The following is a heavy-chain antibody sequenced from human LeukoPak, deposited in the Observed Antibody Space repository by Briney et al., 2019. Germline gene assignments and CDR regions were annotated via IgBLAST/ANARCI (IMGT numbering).Heavy chain of an antibody. J-gene: IGHJ3*02. CDR2: IKSKTDGGTT. D-gene: IGHD3-16*01. Sequence: GGSLRLSCAASGFTFNNAWMSWVRQAPGKGLEWVGRIKSKTDGGTTDYTAPVKGRFTISRDDSKNTLYLQMNSLKTEDTAVYYCTTGGVLDAFDIWGQGTMVTVSS. CDR1: GFTFNNAW. CDR3: TTGGVLDAFDI. V-gene: IGHV3-15*01.